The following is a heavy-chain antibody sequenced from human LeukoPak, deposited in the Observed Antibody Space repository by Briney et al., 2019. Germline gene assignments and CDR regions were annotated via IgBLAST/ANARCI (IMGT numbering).Heavy chain of an antibody. D-gene: IGHD3/OR15-3a*01. CDR3: ARAFGLTDY. CDR2: ISISNGYI. V-gene: IGHV3-21*01. J-gene: IGHJ4*02. CDR1: GFTFNSYS. Sequence: PGGSLRLSCAASGFTFNSYSMNWVRQAPGKGLEWVSSISISNGYIYYADSVKGRFTISRDNAKNSLYLQMNSLRAEDTAVYYCARAFGLTDYWGQGTLVTVSS.